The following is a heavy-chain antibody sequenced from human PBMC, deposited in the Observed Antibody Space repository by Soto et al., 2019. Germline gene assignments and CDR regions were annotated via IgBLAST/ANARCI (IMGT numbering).Heavy chain of an antibody. CDR1: GGSFSGYY. Sequence: QVQLQQWGAGLLKPSETLSLTCAVYGGSFSGYYWSWIRQPPGKGLEWIGEINHSGSTNYNPSLKIRVTISVDTSKNQFSLKLSSVTAADTAVYYCASSAYYDSSGYSRFDYWGQGTLVTVSS. J-gene: IGHJ4*02. CDR2: INHSGST. D-gene: IGHD3-22*01. V-gene: IGHV4-34*01. CDR3: ASSAYYDSSGYSRFDY.